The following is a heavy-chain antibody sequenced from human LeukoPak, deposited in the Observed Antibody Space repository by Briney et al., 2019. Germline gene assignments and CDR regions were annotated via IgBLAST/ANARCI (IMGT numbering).Heavy chain of an antibody. CDR3: ASRYSSSSGSFDY. J-gene: IGHJ4*02. CDR2: IILILGIA. Sequence: GSSVKVSCKASGGTFISYTISWVRQAPGQGLEWMVRIILILGIANYAQKFQGRVTITADKSTSTAYMELSSLRSEDTAVYYCASRYSSSSGSFDYWGQGTLVTVSS. V-gene: IGHV1-69*02. CDR1: GGTFISYT. D-gene: IGHD6-6*01.